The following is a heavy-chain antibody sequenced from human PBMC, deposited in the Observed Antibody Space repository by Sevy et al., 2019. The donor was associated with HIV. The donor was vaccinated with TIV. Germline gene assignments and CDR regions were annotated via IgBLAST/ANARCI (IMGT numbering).Heavy chain of an antibody. Sequence: SETLSLTCTVSGGSISSGDYYWSWIRQPPGKGLERIGYIYYSGSTYYNPSLKSRVTISVDTSKNQFSLKLSSVTAADAAVYYCASYYDSSGYYGTWGQGTLVTVSS. CDR2: IYYSGST. D-gene: IGHD3-22*01. CDR3: ASYYDSSGYYGT. J-gene: IGHJ5*02. V-gene: IGHV4-30-4*01. CDR1: GGSISSGDYY.